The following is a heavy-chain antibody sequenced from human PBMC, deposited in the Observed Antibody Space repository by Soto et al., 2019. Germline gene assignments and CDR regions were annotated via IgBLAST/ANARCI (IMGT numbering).Heavy chain of an antibody. J-gene: IGHJ5*02. V-gene: IGHV5-51*01. CDR2: IYPGDSHS. Sequence: GESLKISCKGSGYSFTNYWIGWVRQLPGEGLEWMGFIYPGDSHSRYSRSFEGQVTISADKSSSTAYLHWSSLKASDTAMYYCVRSVGSTTGWFDPWGQGTLVTVSS. CDR3: VRSVGSTTGWFDP. D-gene: IGHD1-26*01. CDR1: GYSFTNYW.